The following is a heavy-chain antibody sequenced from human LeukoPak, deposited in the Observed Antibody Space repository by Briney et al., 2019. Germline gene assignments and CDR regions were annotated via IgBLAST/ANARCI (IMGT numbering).Heavy chain of an antibody. CDR1: GFTFDDYA. CDR3: AKALRSYSSRDAFDI. CDR2: ISWNSGSI. D-gene: IGHD6-13*01. Sequence: GGSLRLSCAASGFTFDDYAMHWVRQAPGKGLEWVSGISWNSGSIGYADSVKGRFTISRDNAKNSLYLQMNSLRAEDTALYYRAKALRSYSSRDAFDIWGQGTMVTVSS. V-gene: IGHV3-9*01. J-gene: IGHJ3*02.